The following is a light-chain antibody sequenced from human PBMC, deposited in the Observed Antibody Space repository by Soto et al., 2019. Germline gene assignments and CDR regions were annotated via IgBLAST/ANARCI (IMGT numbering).Light chain of an antibody. CDR2: DVS. CDR3: SSYTISSTPVV. V-gene: IGLV2-14*01. Sequence: QSALTQPASVSGSPGQSITLSCTGTSSDVGGYNYVSWYQQHPGKAPKLMIYDVSNRPSGVSNRFSGSKSGNTASLTISGLQAEDEADYYCSSYTISSTPVVFGGGTKVTVL. CDR1: SSDVGGYNY. J-gene: IGLJ2*01.